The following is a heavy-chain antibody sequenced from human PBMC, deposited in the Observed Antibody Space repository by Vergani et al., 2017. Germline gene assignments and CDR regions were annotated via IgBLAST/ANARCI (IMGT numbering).Heavy chain of an antibody. CDR3: AKQYFVSGNYLFDY. CDR1: DFTFSNYA. CDR2: ISGSGVSA. J-gene: IGHJ4*02. Sequence: EVQLLESGGGLVQPGGSLRLTCAASDFTFSNYAMNWVRQAPGKGLGWVSGISGSGVSAYNTDTVKGRFTIARDNSKNMLFLQMNNLKTEDTAIYYCAKQYFVSGNYLFDYWGQGTLVTVSS. V-gene: IGHV3-23*01. D-gene: IGHD3-10*01.